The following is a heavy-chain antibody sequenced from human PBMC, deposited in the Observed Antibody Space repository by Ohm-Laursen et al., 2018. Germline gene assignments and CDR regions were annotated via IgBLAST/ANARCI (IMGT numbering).Heavy chain of an antibody. CDR2: ISAYNGNT. J-gene: IGHJ6*02. CDR3: AREVYYDFWGVAYYYGMDV. V-gene: IGHV1-18*01. D-gene: IGHD3-3*01. Sequence: GASVKVSCKASGYTFTSYGISWVRQAPGQGLEWMGWISAYNGNTNYAQKLQGRVTMTTDTSTSTAYMELRSLRSDDTAVYYCAREVYYDFWGVAYYYGMDVWGQGTTVTVSS. CDR1: GYTFTSYG.